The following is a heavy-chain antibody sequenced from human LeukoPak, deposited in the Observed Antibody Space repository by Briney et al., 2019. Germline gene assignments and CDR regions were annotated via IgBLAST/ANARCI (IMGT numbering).Heavy chain of an antibody. CDR2: INPSGGST. CDR3: ARHRSPTSSSFFDS. J-gene: IGHJ5*01. V-gene: IGHV1-46*01. D-gene: IGHD6-6*01. Sequence: ASVKVSCKASGYNFISYYMHWVRQVPGQGREWMGIINPSGGSTSYAQKFQDRVTMTRDTSTSTVYMELSSLKSEDTAVYYCARHRSPTSSSFFDSWGQGTLVSVSS. CDR1: GYNFISYY.